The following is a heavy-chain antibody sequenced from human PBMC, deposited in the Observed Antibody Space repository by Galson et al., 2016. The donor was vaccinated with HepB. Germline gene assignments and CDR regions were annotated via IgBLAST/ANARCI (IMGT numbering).Heavy chain of an antibody. D-gene: IGHD5-12*01. V-gene: IGHV1-2*02. CDR1: GYTFTGYY. J-gene: IGHJ4*02. Sequence: SVKVSCKASGYTFTGYYMHWVRQAPGQGLEWMGWINPNSGGTNYAQKFQGRVTMTRDTSISTVYMELSRLRSDDTAVYYCARDQEWIENGYEYWGQGTLVTVSS. CDR2: INPNSGGT. CDR3: ARDQEWIENGYEY.